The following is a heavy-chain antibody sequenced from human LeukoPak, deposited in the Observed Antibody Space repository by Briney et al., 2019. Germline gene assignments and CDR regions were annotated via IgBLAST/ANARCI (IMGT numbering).Heavy chain of an antibody. J-gene: IGHJ2*01. CDR2: IYPGDSDI. CDR1: GYSFTSYW. D-gene: IGHD7-27*01. CDR3: ARLPQLGIFWYFDL. Sequence: GEALKISCKGSGYSFTSYWIGWVRQMPGKGLELMAIIYPGDSDIKYSPSFQGQVTISADKSISTAYLQWSSLKASDTAMYYCARLPQLGIFWYFDLWGRGTLVTVSS. V-gene: IGHV5-51*01.